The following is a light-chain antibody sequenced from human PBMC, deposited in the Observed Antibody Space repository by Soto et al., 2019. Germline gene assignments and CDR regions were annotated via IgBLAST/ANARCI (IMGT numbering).Light chain of an antibody. V-gene: IGLV2-14*03. CDR2: EVR. Sequence: QSVLTQPASVSGSPGQSITISCAGTMRDIGAYNLVSWYQQHPGKAPQLIIYEVRNRPSGISFRFSGSKSGNTASLTISRLQAEDEADYYCSSFTSKSTLIFGGGTKLTVL. CDR1: MRDIGAYNL. CDR3: SSFTSKSTLI. J-gene: IGLJ2*01.